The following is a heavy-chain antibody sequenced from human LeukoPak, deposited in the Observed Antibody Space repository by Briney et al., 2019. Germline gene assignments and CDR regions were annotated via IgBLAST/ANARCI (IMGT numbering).Heavy chain of an antibody. CDR3: ARDGGGSSGYYWGLGY. CDR2: IYSGGST. Sequence: GGPLRLSCAASGFTVSSNYMSWVRQAPGKGLEWVSVIYSGGSTYYADSVEGRFTVSRDNAKDTLYLQMNSLTAEDTAVYYCARDGGGSSGYYWGLGYWGQGTLVTVSS. J-gene: IGHJ4*02. CDR1: GFTVSSNY. V-gene: IGHV3-53*01. D-gene: IGHD3-22*01.